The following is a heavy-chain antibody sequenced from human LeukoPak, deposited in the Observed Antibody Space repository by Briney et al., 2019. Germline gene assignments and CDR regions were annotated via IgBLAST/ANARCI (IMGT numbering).Heavy chain of an antibody. CDR3: ARGLGEWEHLDS. Sequence: SETLSLTCAVSGGSTSSYYWNWIRQPPGKGLEWIGYIYYSGSTNYNPSLKSRVTISIDTSKKQFSLQLSSVTAADTATYYRARGLGEWEHLDSWGQGTLVTVSS. V-gene: IGHV4-59*01. J-gene: IGHJ4*02. D-gene: IGHD1-26*01. CDR2: IYYSGST. CDR1: GGSTSSYY.